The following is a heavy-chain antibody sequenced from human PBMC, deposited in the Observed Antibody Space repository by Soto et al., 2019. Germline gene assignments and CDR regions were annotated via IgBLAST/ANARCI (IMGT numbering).Heavy chain of an antibody. CDR3: AMGYNYGLLDF. D-gene: IGHD5-18*01. J-gene: IGHJ4*02. V-gene: IGHV3-53*01. Sequence: GGSLRLSCAASGFTVSSNYMSWVRQAPGKGLEWVSIIYSGGYAYYADFVKGRFTITRDNSKNTLYLQMNTLRGEDTAVYYCAMGYNYGLLDFWGQGTQVTVSS. CDR2: IYSGGYA. CDR1: GFTVSSNY.